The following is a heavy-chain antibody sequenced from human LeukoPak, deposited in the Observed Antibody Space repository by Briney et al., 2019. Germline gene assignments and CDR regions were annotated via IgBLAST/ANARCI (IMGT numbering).Heavy chain of an antibody. D-gene: IGHD4-11*01. CDR1: GYTFTSYA. J-gene: IGHJ5*01. Sequence: ASVKVSCKASGYTFTSYAISWVRQAPGQGLEWMGWISTYNGNTNYAQKFQGRVTMTTDTSTSTDYMELRRLRYDDTAVYYCAREPTSLRDADSDSNYSRFDSWGQGVLVTVSS. CDR2: ISTYNGNT. V-gene: IGHV1-18*01. CDR3: AREPTSLRDADSDSNYSRFDS.